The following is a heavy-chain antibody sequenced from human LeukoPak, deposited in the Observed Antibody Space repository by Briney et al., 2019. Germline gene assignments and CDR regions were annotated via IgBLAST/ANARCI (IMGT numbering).Heavy chain of an antibody. J-gene: IGHJ4*02. CDR3: ARSERRLYYFDY. V-gene: IGHV1-69*04. CDR1: GGSFSSNA. CDR2: IRSIRGIA. D-gene: IGHD6-19*01. Sequence: GASVKVTCKASGGSFSSNAISWVRQAPGQGLEWMGRIRSIRGIANDAQKFQGRVTMTADKSTSTAYMELSSLRSEDTAVYSCARSERRLYYFDYWGEGSLATVSS.